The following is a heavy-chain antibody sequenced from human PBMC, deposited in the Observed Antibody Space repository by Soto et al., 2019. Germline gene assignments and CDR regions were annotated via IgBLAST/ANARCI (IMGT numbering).Heavy chain of an antibody. V-gene: IGHV1-18*01. CDR1: GYIFVNYG. Sequence: QVQLVQSGDEVKKPGASVKVSCKASGYIFVNYGIAWVRQAPGQGLEWMGWISPYTGNTHSATKVQGRLTMPTDTSTSTASMDLGSLTSDDTAVYYCVMVDNYVTPTPQDVWGQGTTVTVSS. CDR2: ISPYTGNT. D-gene: IGHD3-16*01. CDR3: VMVDNYVTPTPQDV. J-gene: IGHJ6*02.